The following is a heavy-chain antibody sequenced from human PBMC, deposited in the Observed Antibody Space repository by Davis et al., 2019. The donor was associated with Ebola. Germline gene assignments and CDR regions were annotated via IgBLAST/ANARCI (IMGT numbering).Heavy chain of an antibody. V-gene: IGHV3-11*01. CDR2: ISSSGSTI. J-gene: IGHJ6*02. CDR3: ARVAGSGDSYYYYGMDV. CDR1: GFTFSDYY. D-gene: IGHD4-17*01. Sequence: GESLKISCAASGFTFSDYYMSWIRQAPGKGLEWVSYISSSGSTIYYADSVKGRFTISRDNAKNSLYLQMNSLRAEDTAVYYCARVAGSGDSYYYYGMDVWGQGTTVTVSS.